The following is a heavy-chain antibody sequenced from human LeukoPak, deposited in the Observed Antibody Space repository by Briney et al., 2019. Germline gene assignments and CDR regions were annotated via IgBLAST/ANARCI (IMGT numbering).Heavy chain of an antibody. CDR1: GGTFSSYA. Sequence: ASVKVSCKASGGTFSSYAISWVRQAPGQRLEWMGWINAGNGNTKYSQKFQGRVTITRDTSASTAYMELSSLRSEGTAVYYCARVGQQLGGPHEYYFDYWGQGTLVTVSS. CDR3: ARVGQQLGGPHEYYFDY. V-gene: IGHV1-3*01. J-gene: IGHJ4*02. CDR2: INAGNGNT. D-gene: IGHD6-13*01.